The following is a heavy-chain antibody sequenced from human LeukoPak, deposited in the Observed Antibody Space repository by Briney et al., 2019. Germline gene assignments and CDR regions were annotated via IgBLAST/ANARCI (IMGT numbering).Heavy chain of an antibody. J-gene: IGHJ5*02. D-gene: IGHD2-2*01. Sequence: ASVKVSCKVSGYALTELSMHWVRQAPGKGLEWMGGFDPEDGETIYAQKFQGRVTMTEDTSTDTAYMELSSLRSEDTAVYYCATYCSSTSCYRGRNWFDPWGQGTLVTVSS. CDR2: FDPEDGET. CDR3: ATYCSSTSCYRGRNWFDP. V-gene: IGHV1-24*01. CDR1: GYALTELS.